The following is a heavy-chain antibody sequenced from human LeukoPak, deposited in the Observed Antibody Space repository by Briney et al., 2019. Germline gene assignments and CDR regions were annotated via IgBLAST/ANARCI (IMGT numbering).Heavy chain of an antibody. J-gene: IGHJ4*02. Sequence: GGSLRLSCAASGFTFSSYSMNWVRQAPGKGLEWVSSITSSSSYIYYADSVKGRFTISRDNAKNSLYLQMNSLRAEDTAVYYCARDPDTVVTPGSDYWGQGTLVTVSS. CDR2: ITSSSSYI. CDR3: ARDPDTVVTPGSDY. D-gene: IGHD4-23*01. V-gene: IGHV3-21*01. CDR1: GFTFSSYS.